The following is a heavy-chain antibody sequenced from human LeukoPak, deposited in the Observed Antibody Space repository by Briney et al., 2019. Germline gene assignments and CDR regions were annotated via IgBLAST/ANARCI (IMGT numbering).Heavy chain of an antibody. CDR1: GFTFSSYA. D-gene: IGHD2-2*01. V-gene: IGHV3-23*01. Sequence: GGSLRLSCAASGFTFSSYAVHWVRQAPGKGLEWVSAISHSGGSTYYADSVKGRFTISRDNSKNTLYLQMNSLRAEDTAVYYCVKAAPQIVVPYYYMDVWGKGATVTVSS. CDR3: VKAAPQIVVPYYYMDV. J-gene: IGHJ6*03. CDR2: ISHSGGST.